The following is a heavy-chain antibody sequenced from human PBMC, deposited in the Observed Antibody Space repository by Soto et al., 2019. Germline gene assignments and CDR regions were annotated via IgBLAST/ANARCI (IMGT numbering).Heavy chain of an antibody. Sequence: QVQLQESGPGLVKPSQTLSLTCTVSGGSLNSGDYHWSWIRQSPGKGLEWIGAIYYSGSTYSNPSLKSRIRISVDTSKNQFSLKVNSVTAADTAVYYCARVYRVPSAGAMDVWGQGTTVTVSS. J-gene: IGHJ6*02. CDR3: ARVYRVPSAGAMDV. V-gene: IGHV4-30-4*01. D-gene: IGHD3-16*02. CDR1: GGSLNSGDYH. CDR2: IYYSGST.